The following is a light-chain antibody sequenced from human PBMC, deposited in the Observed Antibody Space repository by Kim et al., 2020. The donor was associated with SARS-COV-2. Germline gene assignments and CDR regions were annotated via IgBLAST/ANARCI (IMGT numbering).Light chain of an antibody. CDR2: QDS. CDR1: KLGNKY. CDR3: HAWDRTTVV. Sequence: SYELTQPPSVSVSPGQTASITCSGDKLGNKYTCWYQQKPGQSPVLVIYQDSKLPSGLPERFSGSNSGNTATLTISGTQAMDEADYYCHAWDRTTVVFGGG. V-gene: IGLV3-1*01. J-gene: IGLJ3*02.